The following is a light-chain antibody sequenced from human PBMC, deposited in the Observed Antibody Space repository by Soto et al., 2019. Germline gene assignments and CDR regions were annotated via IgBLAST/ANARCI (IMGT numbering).Light chain of an antibody. Sequence: EIVLTQSPAILSVSPGERATLSCSASQSISRSLAWYQQKPGQAPRLLISDASTRATVIPARFSGSGSGTEFTLTISSLQSEDFALYYCHQYNSWPPGTFGQGTKVDIK. CDR1: QSISRS. CDR3: HQYNSWPPGT. V-gene: IGKV3D-15*01. CDR2: DAS. J-gene: IGKJ2*01.